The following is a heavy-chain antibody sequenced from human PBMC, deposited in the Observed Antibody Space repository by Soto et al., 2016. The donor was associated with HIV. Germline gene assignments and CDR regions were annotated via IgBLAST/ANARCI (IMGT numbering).Heavy chain of an antibody. CDR2: FYHSGNT. Sequence: QVQLQESGPGLVKPSETLSLTCAVSGYSISSGYYWGWIRQPPGKGLEWIGSFYHSGNTYYSPSLKSRLTISIDTSKNHFSLGLNSVTAADTAVYYCATRRRKDFYDSSGYSHFDYWAREPWSPSPQ. V-gene: IGHV4-38-2*01. D-gene: IGHD3-22*01. J-gene: IGHJ4*02. CDR1: GYSISSGYY. CDR3: ATRRRKDFYDSSGYSHFDY.